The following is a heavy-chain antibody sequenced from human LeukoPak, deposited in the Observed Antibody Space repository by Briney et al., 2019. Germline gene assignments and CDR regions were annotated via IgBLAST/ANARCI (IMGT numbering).Heavy chain of an antibody. V-gene: IGHV3-11*04. CDR1: GFTFSDYY. CDR3: AREGSGVTKGNWFDP. D-gene: IGHD4-17*01. Sequence: GSLRLSCAASGFTFSDYYMGWIRQAPGKGLEWVSYISSSGTSIYYADSVKGRFTISRDSAKNSLYLQMNSLRAEDTAVYYCAREGSGVTKGNWFDPWGQGTLVTVSS. J-gene: IGHJ5*02. CDR2: ISSSGTSI.